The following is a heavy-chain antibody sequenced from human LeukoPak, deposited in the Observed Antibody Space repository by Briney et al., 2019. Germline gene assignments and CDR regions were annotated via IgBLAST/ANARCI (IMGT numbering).Heavy chain of an antibody. CDR3: AREGSVTNDY. CDR2: VNSDGSRT. D-gene: IGHD4-17*01. Sequence: GGSLRLSCAASGFTFTKYWMHWVRQAPGKGLVWVSRVNSDGSRTTYADSVKGRFTIFRDNANNTLYLQMNSLTAEDTAVYYCAREGSVTNDYWGQGSLVTVSS. CDR1: GFTFTKYW. V-gene: IGHV3-74*03. J-gene: IGHJ4*02.